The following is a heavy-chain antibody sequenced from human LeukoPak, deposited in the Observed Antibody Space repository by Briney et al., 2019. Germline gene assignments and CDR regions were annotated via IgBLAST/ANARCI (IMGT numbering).Heavy chain of an antibody. D-gene: IGHD2-2*03. Sequence: ASVKVSCKASGGTFSSYAISWVRQAPGQGLEWMGRIIPILGIANYAQKFQGRVTITADKSTSTAYMELSSLRSEDTAVYYCARDPGPGYCSSTSCYAAYYYYYYGMDVWGQGTTVTVSS. J-gene: IGHJ6*02. V-gene: IGHV1-69*04. CDR2: IIPILGIA. CDR1: GGTFSSYA. CDR3: ARDPGPGYCSSTSCYAAYYYYYYGMDV.